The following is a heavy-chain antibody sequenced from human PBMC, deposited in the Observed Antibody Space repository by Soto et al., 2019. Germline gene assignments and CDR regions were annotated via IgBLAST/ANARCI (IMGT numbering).Heavy chain of an antibody. D-gene: IGHD5-12*01. CDR3: ARHVSVATMIGFDY. CDR2: IYYSGST. V-gene: IGHV4-59*08. J-gene: IGHJ4*02. Sequence: PSETLSLTCTVSGGSISSYYWSWIRQPPGKGLEWIGYIYYSGSTNYNPSLKRRVTISVDTSKNQFSLKLSSVTAADTAVHYCARHVSVATMIGFDYWGQGTLVTVSS. CDR1: GGSISSYY.